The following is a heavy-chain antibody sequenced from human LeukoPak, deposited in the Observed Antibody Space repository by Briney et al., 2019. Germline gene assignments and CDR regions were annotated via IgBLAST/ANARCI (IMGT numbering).Heavy chain of an antibody. CDR2: IYYSGST. J-gene: IGHJ6*03. CDR1: GGSISSYY. CDR3: ASKVLRYFDWFPNYYYYYMDV. Sequence: PSETLSLTCTVSGGSISSYYWSWIRQPPGKGPEWIGYIYYSGSTNYNPSLKSRVTISVDTSKNQFSLKLSSVTAADTAVYYCASKVLRYFDWFPNYYYYYMDVWGKGTTVTVSS. V-gene: IGHV4-59*01. D-gene: IGHD3-9*01.